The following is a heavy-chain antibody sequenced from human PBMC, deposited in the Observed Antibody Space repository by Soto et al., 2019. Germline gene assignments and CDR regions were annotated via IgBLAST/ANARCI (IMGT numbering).Heavy chain of an antibody. CDR2: IGSSGGGT. CDR3: VRHAKLTSVTANVGYYYGLDI. V-gene: IGHV3-23*01. Sequence: PRLSCGASGFTLSSYDMSWVRLAPGKGLEWVSVIGSSGGGTYYADSVKGRFTISRDNSKLYLQMSRLRAEDTALYMCVRHAKLTSVTANVGYYYGLDIWGQGTTVTVSS. J-gene: IGHJ6*02. D-gene: IGHD4-4*01. CDR1: GFTLSSYD.